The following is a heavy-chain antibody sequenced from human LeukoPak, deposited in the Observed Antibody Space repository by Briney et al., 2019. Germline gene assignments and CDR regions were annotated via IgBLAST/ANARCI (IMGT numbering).Heavy chain of an antibody. CDR1: GFTFSSYA. D-gene: IGHD3-22*01. V-gene: IGHV3-23*01. J-gene: IGHJ4*02. CDR3: AKHRFESGGYHSTD. Sequence: GGSLRLSCAASGFTFSSYAMSWVRQAPGKGLAWVSTISGGSGSTYCADSVKGRFTISRDNSKNTLYLQMNSLRDEDTAVYYCAKHRFESGGYHSTDWGQGTLVTVSS. CDR2: ISGGSGST.